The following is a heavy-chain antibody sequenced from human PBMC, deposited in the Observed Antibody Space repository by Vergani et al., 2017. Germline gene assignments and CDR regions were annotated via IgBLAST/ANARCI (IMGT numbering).Heavy chain of an antibody. Sequence: EKQLLQPGSETKKPGESLKISCQAFGYIFSNFWIGWVRQRPGRGLEWMGYIYPGDSEVKSNPTFRGQVIFSVDTSVNTAYLQWRSLQASDTATYFCASGGHGSENGGALQLWGQGTNITVSS. CDR1: GYIFSNFW. CDR2: IYPGDSEV. V-gene: IGHV5-51*01. J-gene: IGHJ3*01. D-gene: IGHD3-10*01. CDR3: ASGGHGSENGGALQL.